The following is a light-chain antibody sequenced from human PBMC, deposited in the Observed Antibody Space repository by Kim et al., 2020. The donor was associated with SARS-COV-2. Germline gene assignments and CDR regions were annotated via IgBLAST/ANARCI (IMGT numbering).Light chain of an antibody. CDR3: QSYDSSNWV. CDR1: SGSIASNY. CDR2: EDK. V-gene: IGLV6-57*04. J-gene: IGLJ3*02. Sequence: NFMLTQPHSVSESPGKTVTISCTRSSGSIASNYVQWYQHRPGSAPTTVIYEDKQRPSGVPDRFSGSIDSSSNSATLTISGLKTEDEADYYCQSYDSSNWVFGGGTQLTVL.